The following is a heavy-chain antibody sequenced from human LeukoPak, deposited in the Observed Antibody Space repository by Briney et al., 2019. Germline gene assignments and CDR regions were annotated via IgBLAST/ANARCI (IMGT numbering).Heavy chain of an antibody. D-gene: IGHD7-27*01. J-gene: IGHJ6*02. Sequence: PSETLSLTCTVSGGSISSYYWSWIRQPPGKGLEWIGYIYYSGSTNYNPSLKSRVTISVDTSKNQFSLKLSSVTAADTAVYYCARERHDWGWGYYYYGMDVWGRGTTVTVSS. CDR3: ARERHDWGWGYYYYGMDV. V-gene: IGHV4-59*01. CDR2: IYYSGST. CDR1: GGSISSYY.